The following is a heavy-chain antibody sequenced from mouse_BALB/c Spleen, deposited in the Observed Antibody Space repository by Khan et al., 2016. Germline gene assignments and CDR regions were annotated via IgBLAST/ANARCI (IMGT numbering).Heavy chain of an antibody. V-gene: IGHV9-3-1*01. CDR2: INTYSGES. D-gene: IGHD1-1*01. CDR1: GYTFTNYG. Sequence: QIQLVQSGSELKRPGKTVKISCKASGYTFTNYGINWVKQAPGKGLKWMGWINTYSGESTYADDFKGRFAFSLETSANTAYLQINNLKNEDTATYFCARYRYYYGSSRYCDVWGAGTTVTVSS. J-gene: IGHJ1*01. CDR3: ARYRYYYGSSRYCDV.